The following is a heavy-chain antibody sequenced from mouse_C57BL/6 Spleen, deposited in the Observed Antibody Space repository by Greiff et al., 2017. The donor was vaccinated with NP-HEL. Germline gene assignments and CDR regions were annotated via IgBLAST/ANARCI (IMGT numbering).Heavy chain of an antibody. J-gene: IGHJ3*01. CDR2: IDPETGGT. Sequence: VKLVESGAELVRPGASVTLSCKASGYTFTDYEMHWVKQTPVHGLEWIGAIDPETGGTAYNQKFKGKAILTADESSSTAYMELRSLTSEDSAVYYCTSQAYGNYGWGQGTLVTVSA. D-gene: IGHD2-10*02. CDR3: TSQAYGNYG. V-gene: IGHV1-15*01. CDR1: GYTFTDYE.